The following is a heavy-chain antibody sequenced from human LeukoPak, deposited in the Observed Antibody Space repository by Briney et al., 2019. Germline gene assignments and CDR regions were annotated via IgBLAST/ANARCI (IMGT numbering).Heavy chain of an antibody. Sequence: SETLSLTCTVSGGSISSYYWSWIRQPPGKGLEWIGYIYYSGSTNYNPSLKSRVTISVDTSKNQFSLKLSSVTAADTAVYYCARSKDDFWSVSGNAFDIWGQGTMVTVSS. D-gene: IGHD3-3*01. V-gene: IGHV4-59*01. CDR3: ARSKDDFWSVSGNAFDI. CDR1: GGSISSYY. CDR2: IYYSGST. J-gene: IGHJ3*02.